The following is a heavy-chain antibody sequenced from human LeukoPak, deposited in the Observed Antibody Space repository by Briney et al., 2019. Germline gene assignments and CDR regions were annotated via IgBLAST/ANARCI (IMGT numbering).Heavy chain of an antibody. CDR2: ISYDGSNK. CDR1: GFTFSSYA. D-gene: IGHD6-19*01. Sequence: PGRSLRLSCAASGFTFSSYAMHWVRQAPGKGLEWVAVISYDGSNKYYADSVKGRFTISRDNSKNTLYLQMNSLRAEDTAVYYCARDLERIAVAPCVWGQGTLVTVSS. V-gene: IGHV3-30-3*01. CDR3: ARDLERIAVAPCV. J-gene: IGHJ4*02.